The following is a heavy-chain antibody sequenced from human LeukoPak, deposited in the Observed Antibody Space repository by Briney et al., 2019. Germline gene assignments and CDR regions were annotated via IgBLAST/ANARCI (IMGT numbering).Heavy chain of an antibody. Sequence: GRSLRLSCAASGFTFSSYGMHWVRQAPGKGLEWVSVISGSGGSTYYADSVKGRFTISRDNSKNTLYLQMNSLRAEDTAVYYCAKGGSNFDYWGQGTLVTVSS. CDR3: AKGGSNFDY. D-gene: IGHD3-10*01. CDR1: GFTFSSYG. CDR2: ISGSGGST. J-gene: IGHJ4*02. V-gene: IGHV3-23*01.